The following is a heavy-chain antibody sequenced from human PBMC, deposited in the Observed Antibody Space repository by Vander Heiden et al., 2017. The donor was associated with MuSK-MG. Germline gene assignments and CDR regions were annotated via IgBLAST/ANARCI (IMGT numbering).Heavy chain of an antibody. J-gene: IGHJ3*02. V-gene: IGHV3-7*01. CDR1: GFTFSSYW. D-gene: IGHD6-19*01. CDR3: ARYRDRRAVAGFAFDI. Sequence: EVQLVESGGGLVQPGGSLRLSCAASGFTFSSYWMSWVRQAPGKGLEWVANIKQDGSEKYYVDSVMGRFTISRDNAKNSRDLKMNSMRAEETAVYYCARYRDRRAVAGFAFDIWVQGTMVTVFS. CDR2: IKQDGSEK.